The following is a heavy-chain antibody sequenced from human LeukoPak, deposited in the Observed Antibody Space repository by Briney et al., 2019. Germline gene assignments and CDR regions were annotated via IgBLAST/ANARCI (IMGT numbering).Heavy chain of an antibody. CDR2: ISGSGGST. CDR1: GFTFSSYA. J-gene: IGHJ4*02. CDR3: ARARGYGDYLFDY. V-gene: IGHV3-23*01. Sequence: GGSLRLSCAASGFTFSSYAMSWVRQAPGKGLEWVSAISGSGGSTYYADSVKGRFTISRDNSKNTLYLQMNSLRAEDTAVYYCARARGYGDYLFDYWGQGTLVTVSS. D-gene: IGHD4-17*01.